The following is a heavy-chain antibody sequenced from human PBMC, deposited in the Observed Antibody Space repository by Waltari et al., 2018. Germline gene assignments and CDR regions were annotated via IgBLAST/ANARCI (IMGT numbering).Heavy chain of an antibody. D-gene: IGHD6-6*01. CDR3: ARAWYSSSSGSNYYYYYGMDV. J-gene: IGHJ6*02. CDR1: GGSISSDSYY. V-gene: IGHV4-61*02. Sequence: QVQLQESGPGLVKPSQTLSLTCTVSGGSISSDSYYWSWIRQSAGKGLEWIGRIYTRGSTNYTPSLKSLVTISVDTSKNQFSLKLSSVTAADTAVYYCARAWYSSSSGSNYYYYYGMDVWGQGTTVTVSS. CDR2: IYTRGST.